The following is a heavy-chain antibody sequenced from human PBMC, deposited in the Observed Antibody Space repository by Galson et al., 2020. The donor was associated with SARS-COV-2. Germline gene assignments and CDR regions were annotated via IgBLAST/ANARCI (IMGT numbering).Heavy chain of an antibody. CDR1: GASVSNYNW. D-gene: IGHD6-19*01. CDR3: ARGCSDWKVSFDY. CDR2: IFHDGTT. J-gene: IGHJ4*02. V-gene: IGHV4-4*02. Sequence: SETLSLTCTISGASVSNYNWWSWFRQSPGKGLEWIGEIFHDGTTYYNPSLESRVTISVDKSRNQFSLRVTSVTAADTAVYYCARGCSDWKVSFDYWGQGALVTVSS.